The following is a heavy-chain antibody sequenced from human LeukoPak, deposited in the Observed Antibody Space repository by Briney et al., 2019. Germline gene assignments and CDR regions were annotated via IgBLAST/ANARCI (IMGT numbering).Heavy chain of an antibody. CDR1: GGTFSSYA. V-gene: IGHV1-69*05. CDR3: GRGQEGSFDY. Sequence: SVKVSCKASGGTFSSYAISWVRQAPGQGPEWMGGIIPIFGTANYAQKFQRRVTITTDESTSTAYMGLCSLRSKDTAVYSCGRGQEGSFDYWGQGTLVTVSS. J-gene: IGHJ4*02. CDR2: IIPIFGTA.